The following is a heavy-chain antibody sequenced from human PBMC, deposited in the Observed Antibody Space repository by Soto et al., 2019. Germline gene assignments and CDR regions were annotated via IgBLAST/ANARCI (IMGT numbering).Heavy chain of an antibody. CDR2: ISAYNGNT. CDR1: GYTFTSYG. J-gene: IGHJ3*02. Sequence: DSVQVSCKASGYTFTSYGISWVRQAPGQGLEWMGWISAYNGNTNYAQKLQGRVTMTTDTSTSTAYMELRSLRSDDTAVYYCARPKDSSGDYYGPFESWGQGTMVTVSS. D-gene: IGHD3-22*01. V-gene: IGHV1-18*01. CDR3: ARPKDSSGDYYGPFES.